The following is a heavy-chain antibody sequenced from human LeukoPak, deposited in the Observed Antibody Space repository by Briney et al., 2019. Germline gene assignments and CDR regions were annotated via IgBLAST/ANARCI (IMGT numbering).Heavy chain of an antibody. CDR2: IRSKANSYAT. Sequence: GGSLKLSCAASGFTFSGSAMHWVRQASGKGLEWVGRIRSKANSYATAYAASVKGRFTISRDDSKNTAYLQMNSLKTEDTAVYYCTRHRNSNSSRGGYYYMDVWGKGTTVTVSS. J-gene: IGHJ6*03. CDR1: GFTFSGSA. CDR3: TRHRNSNSSRGGYYYMDV. V-gene: IGHV3-73*01. D-gene: IGHD6-6*01.